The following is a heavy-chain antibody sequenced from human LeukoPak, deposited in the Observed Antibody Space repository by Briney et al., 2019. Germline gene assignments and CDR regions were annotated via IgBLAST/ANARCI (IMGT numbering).Heavy chain of an antibody. J-gene: IGHJ4*02. CDR1: GYTFTSYA. CDR2: INTNTGNP. V-gene: IGHV7-4-1*02. D-gene: IGHD3-22*01. Sequence: ASVKVSCKASGYTFTSYAMNWVRQAPGQGLEWMGWINTNTGNPTYAQGFTGRFVFSLDTSVSTAYLQISSLKAEDTAVYYCAREVTSLYGSSGYDFDYWGQGTLVTVSS. CDR3: AREVTSLYGSSGYDFDY.